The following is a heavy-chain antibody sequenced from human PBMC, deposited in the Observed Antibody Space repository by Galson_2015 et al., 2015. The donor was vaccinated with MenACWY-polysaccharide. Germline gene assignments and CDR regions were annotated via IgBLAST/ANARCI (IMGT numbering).Heavy chain of an antibody. CDR1: GFTFSSYW. J-gene: IGHJ6*02. CDR2: IKKDGSEK. Sequence: SLRLSCAASGFTFSSYWMTWVRQAPGKGLEWVANIKKDGSEKYYVDSVKGRFTISRDNSKNSLYLQMHSLRAEETAVYSCARGHYGIDFWGQGTTVTVSS. V-gene: IGHV3-7*01. CDR3: ARGHYGIDF.